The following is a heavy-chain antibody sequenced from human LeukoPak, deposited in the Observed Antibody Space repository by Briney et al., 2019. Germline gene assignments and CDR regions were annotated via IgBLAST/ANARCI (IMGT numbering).Heavy chain of an antibody. V-gene: IGHV1-8*01. CDR3: AHRTVQVGAFVY. CDR1: GYTFTSYD. J-gene: IGHJ4*02. CDR2: MNPNSGNT. D-gene: IGHD1-26*01. Sequence: ASVKVSCKASGYTFTSYDINWVRQATGQGLEWMGWMNPNSGNTGYAQKFQGRVTMTRDTSISTAYMELSRLRSDDTAVYYCAHRTVQVGAFVYWGQGTLVTVSS.